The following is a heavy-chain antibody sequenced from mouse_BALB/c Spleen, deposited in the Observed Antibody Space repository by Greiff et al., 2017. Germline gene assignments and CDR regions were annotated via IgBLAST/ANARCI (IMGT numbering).Heavy chain of an antibody. V-gene: IGHV3-2*02. CDR1: GYSITSDYA. D-gene: IGHD2-12*01. CDR3: ARGGYYYNYFDY. Sequence: DVQLQESGPGLVKPSQSLSLSCTVTGYSITSDYAWNWIRQFPGNKLEWMGYINYSGSTSYNPSLKSRISITRDTSKNQFFLQLNSVTTEDTATYYCARGGYYYNYFDYWGQGTTLTVSS. J-gene: IGHJ2*01. CDR2: INYSGST.